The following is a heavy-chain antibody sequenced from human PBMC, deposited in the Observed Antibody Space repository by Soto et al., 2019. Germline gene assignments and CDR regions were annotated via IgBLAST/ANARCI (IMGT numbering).Heavy chain of an antibody. CDR2: INPNSGGT. CDR3: ARSPGTTKDNWFDP. J-gene: IGHJ5*02. D-gene: IGHD4-17*01. CDR1: GYTFTGYY. Sequence: ASVKVSCKASGYTFTGYYMHWVRQAPGQGLEWMGWINPNSGGTNYAQKFQGWVTMTRDTSISTAYMELRSLRSDDTAVYYCARSPGTTKDNWFDPWGQGTLVTVSS. V-gene: IGHV1-2*04.